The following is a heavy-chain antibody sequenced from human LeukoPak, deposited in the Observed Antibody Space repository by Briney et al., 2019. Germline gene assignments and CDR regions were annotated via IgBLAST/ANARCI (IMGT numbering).Heavy chain of an antibody. CDR3: ARQNDYDSSGYYTDSGIFDY. Sequence: AGESLKISCKGSGYSFTSYWIGWVRQMPGKGLEWMGIIYPGDSDTRYSPSFQGQVTISADKSISTAYLQWSSLKASDTAMYYCARQNDYDSSGYYTDSGIFDYWGQGTLVTVSS. J-gene: IGHJ4*02. V-gene: IGHV5-51*01. CDR2: IYPGDSDT. CDR1: GYSFTSYW. D-gene: IGHD3-22*01.